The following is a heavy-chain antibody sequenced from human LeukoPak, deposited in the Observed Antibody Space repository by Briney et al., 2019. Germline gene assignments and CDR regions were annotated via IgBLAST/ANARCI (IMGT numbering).Heavy chain of an antibody. D-gene: IGHD3-22*01. Sequence: ASVTVSCKTSGSTFTVKFLHWLHKAPGHRPEWIGGIEPNSGGAVYGQNFRGRVTVTRHTSVSTAYMELSRLRSDDTAVYYCAIENYYDSSGYSKAFDYWGQGTLVTVSS. J-gene: IGHJ4*02. CDR1: GSTFTVKF. CDR2: IEPNSGGA. V-gene: IGHV1-2*02. CDR3: AIENYYDSSGYSKAFDY.